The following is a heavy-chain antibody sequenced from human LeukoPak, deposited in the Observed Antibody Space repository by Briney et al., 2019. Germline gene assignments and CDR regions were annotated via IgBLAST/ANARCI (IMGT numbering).Heavy chain of an antibody. V-gene: IGHV3-7*01. CDR1: GFTFSRYW. D-gene: IGHD3-10*01. J-gene: IGHJ6*03. CDR2: MNQDGSEK. CDR3: ARDAELLWFGNVDYYYMDV. Sequence: GGSLRLSCAASGFTFSRYWMSWVRQAPGRGLEWVANMNQDGSEKHYVDSVRGRFTISRDNAKNSLHLQMNGLRVEDTAVYHCARDAELLWFGNVDYYYMDVWGKGTTVTVSS.